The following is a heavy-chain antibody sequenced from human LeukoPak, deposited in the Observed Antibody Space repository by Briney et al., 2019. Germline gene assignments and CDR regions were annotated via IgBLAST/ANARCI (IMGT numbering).Heavy chain of an antibody. CDR3: ARFKGGTGFDY. Sequence: SETLSLTCAVSGGSISTTDFGWAWIRPPPGQGLEWIATISSSGKSYYNPYLMSRVTISVDTSKNQFSLDVTSATAADTGLFYCARFKGGTGFDYWGRGILVIVS. D-gene: IGHD1-26*01. CDR2: ISSSGKS. V-gene: IGHV4-39*01. J-gene: IGHJ4*02. CDR1: GGSISTTDFG.